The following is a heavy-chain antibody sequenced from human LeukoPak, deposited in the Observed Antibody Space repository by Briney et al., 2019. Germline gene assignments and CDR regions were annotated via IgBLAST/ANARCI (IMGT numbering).Heavy chain of an antibody. V-gene: IGHV3-30*04. CDR3: ARDFGSPSYYYGMDA. Sequence: GGSLRLSCAGPEFIFTTSLIHWVRQAPGKGLEWVTLIANDGREIYYSDSVKGRFTISRDNAEYLLYLQMNSLRAEDTAVYYCARDFGSPSYYYGMDAWGQGTTVTVSS. CDR2: IANDGREI. J-gene: IGHJ6*02. D-gene: IGHD3-10*01. CDR1: EFIFTTSL.